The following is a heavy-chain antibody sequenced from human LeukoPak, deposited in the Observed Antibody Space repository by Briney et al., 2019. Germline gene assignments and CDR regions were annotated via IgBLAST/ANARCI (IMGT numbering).Heavy chain of an antibody. J-gene: IGHJ4*02. CDR2: IYYSGTT. D-gene: IGHD6-13*01. Sequence: SETLSLTCTVSGGSISSYYWSWIRQPPGQGLEWIGYIYYSGTTNYNPSLKSRVTISVDTSKNQFSLKLSSVTAADTAVYYCARGVYITAAQYGYWGQGTLVTVSS. CDR1: GGSISSYY. V-gene: IGHV4-59*01. CDR3: ARGVYITAAQYGY.